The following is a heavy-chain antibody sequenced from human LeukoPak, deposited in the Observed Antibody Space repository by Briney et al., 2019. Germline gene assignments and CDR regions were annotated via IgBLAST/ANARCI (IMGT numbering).Heavy chain of an antibody. D-gene: IGHD3-22*01. Sequence: GGSLRLSCAASGFNFSRHSMNWVRQAPGKGLEWVSSISSTSGYIYYADSVKGRFTSSRDNAKDSVYLQMNSLRAEDTAVYYCARSSGYPFFDYWGQGTLVTVSS. CDR1: GFNFSRHS. J-gene: IGHJ4*02. V-gene: IGHV3-21*01. CDR3: ARSSGYPFFDY. CDR2: ISSTSGYI.